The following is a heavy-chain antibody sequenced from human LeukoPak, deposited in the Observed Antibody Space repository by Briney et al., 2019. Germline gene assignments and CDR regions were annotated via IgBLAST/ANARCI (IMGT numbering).Heavy chain of an antibody. CDR3: AKGSVDTSYIDY. V-gene: IGHV3-48*03. J-gene: IGHJ4*02. CDR1: GFTFSTYE. CDR2: ISSGGTDI. Sequence: GGSLRLSCAASGFTFSTYEMNWVRQAPGKGLEWISYISSGGTDIYYTDSVKGRFTISRDNSKNTLYLQMNRLRVEDTALYYCAKGSVDTSYIDYWGQGTLVTVSS. D-gene: IGHD3-10*01.